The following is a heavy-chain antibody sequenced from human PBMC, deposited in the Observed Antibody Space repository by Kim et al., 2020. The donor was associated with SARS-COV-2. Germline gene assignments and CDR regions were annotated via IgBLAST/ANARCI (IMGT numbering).Heavy chain of an antibody. J-gene: IGHJ5*02. Sequence: NPSLTSRVTVSVDMSKNQFSLELSSVTAADTAIYYCARAGGWMPGKWFDPWGQGALVTVSS. V-gene: IGHV4-39*07. CDR3: ARAGGWMPGKWFDP. D-gene: IGHD6-19*01.